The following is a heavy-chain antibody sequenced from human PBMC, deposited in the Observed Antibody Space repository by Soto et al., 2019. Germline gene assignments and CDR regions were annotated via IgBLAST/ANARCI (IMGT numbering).Heavy chain of an antibody. D-gene: IGHD3-22*01. V-gene: IGHV3-72*01. Sequence: GGSLRLSCAVSGFTFSDHFMDWVRQAPGKGLEWVGRIRDKNSRYTTEYAASVKGRFSISRDDSKSIAYLQMNSLKTEDTAVYYCTRGRGYYYDSSGAFDIWGQGTMVTVSS. CDR2: IRDKNSRYTT. CDR3: TRGRGYYYDSSGAFDI. CDR1: GFTFSDHF. J-gene: IGHJ3*02.